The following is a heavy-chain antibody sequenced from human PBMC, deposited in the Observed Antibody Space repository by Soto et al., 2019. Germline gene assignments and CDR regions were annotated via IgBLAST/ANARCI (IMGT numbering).Heavy chain of an antibody. D-gene: IGHD3-22*01. Sequence: QVQLVESGGDLIQPGRSLRLSCAASGLTFSTSSMHWVRQTPGKGLEWIAVISGDATSKIYTDYLKGRFTISRDNSKNTLYLEMNSLTAEDTGVYYCAREEDSSGQAGTFQHWGQGTLVTVST. CDR3: AREEDSSGQAGTFQH. CDR1: GLTFSTSS. CDR2: ISGDATSK. J-gene: IGHJ1*01. V-gene: IGHV3-30*03.